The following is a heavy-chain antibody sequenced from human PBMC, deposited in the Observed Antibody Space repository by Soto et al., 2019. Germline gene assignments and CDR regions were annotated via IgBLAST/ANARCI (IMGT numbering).Heavy chain of an antibody. J-gene: IGHJ4*02. CDR3: ASITFGGVVLAH. D-gene: IGHD3-16*01. Sequence: SETLSLTCTVSAASFSKYYWTWIRQPPGKGLEWIGYVYFNGNTNYNPSLKRRVSISIDTSKNQISLTLNSVTAADTAVYYCASITFGGVVLAHWGQGTLVTVSS. CDR1: AASFSKYY. V-gene: IGHV4-59*01. CDR2: VYFNGNT.